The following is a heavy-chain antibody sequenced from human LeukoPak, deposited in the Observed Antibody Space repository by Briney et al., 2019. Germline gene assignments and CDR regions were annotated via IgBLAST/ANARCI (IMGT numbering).Heavy chain of an antibody. CDR1: GFTFSRYG. Sequence: QAGVSLRLSCTASGFTFSRYGMHWVRQAPGKGLEWVAFIRYDESEKHYADSVEGRFTISRDTSKSTLYLQMSSLRVEDTALYYCARVRIELDDDAVDIWGQGTMVTVSS. D-gene: IGHD5-12*01. CDR2: IRYDESEK. CDR3: ARVRIELDDDAVDI. V-gene: IGHV3-30*02. J-gene: IGHJ3*02.